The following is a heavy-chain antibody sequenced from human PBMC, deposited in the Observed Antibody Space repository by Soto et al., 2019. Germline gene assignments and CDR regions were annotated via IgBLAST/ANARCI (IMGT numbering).Heavy chain of an antibody. CDR3: AQQPLTTTGAFEP. V-gene: IGHV2-5*02. D-gene: IGHD4-17*01. Sequence: QTTLKESGPALVKPTQPLTLTCTFSGFTLTRGVGVAWIRQPPGKALEWLALIYWDDDKRYSSSLKSRLTITKDTSKKQVVLIMSSMGRVETATYYCAQQPLTTTGAFEPWGQGTLVTVSS. J-gene: IGHJ5*02. CDR1: GFTLTRGVG. CDR2: IYWDDDK.